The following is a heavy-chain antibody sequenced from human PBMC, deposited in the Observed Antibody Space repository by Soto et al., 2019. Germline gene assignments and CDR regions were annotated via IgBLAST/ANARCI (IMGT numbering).Heavy chain of an antibody. CDR1: GGTFSSYT. CDR2: IIPILGIA. J-gene: IGHJ5*02. V-gene: IGHV1-69*02. Sequence: KVSCKASGGTFSSYTISWVRQAPGQGLEWMGRIIPILGIANYAQKFQGRVTITADKSTSTAYMELSSLRSEDTAVYYCARSGVVVPAAMANWFDPWGQGTLVTVSS. CDR3: ARSGVVVPAAMANWFDP. D-gene: IGHD2-2*01.